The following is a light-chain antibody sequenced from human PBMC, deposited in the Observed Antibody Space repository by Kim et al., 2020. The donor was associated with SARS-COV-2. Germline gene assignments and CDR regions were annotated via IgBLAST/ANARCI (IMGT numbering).Light chain of an antibody. Sequence: LAPGERATLSCRASQSVTSSYLAWYQQSRGQAPRLLMYGASKRATGIPDRFSGSGSGTDFTLTISRLEPEDFAVYYCQQYGSSPCTFGQGTKLEI. J-gene: IGKJ2*02. CDR1: QSVTSSY. CDR2: GAS. V-gene: IGKV3-20*01. CDR3: QQYGSSPCT.